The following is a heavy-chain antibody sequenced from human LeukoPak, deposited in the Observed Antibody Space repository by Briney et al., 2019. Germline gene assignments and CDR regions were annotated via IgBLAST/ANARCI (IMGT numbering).Heavy chain of an antibody. CDR2: IIPILGIA. J-gene: IGHJ4*02. CDR3: ARDRRLLRITGNPLFDY. D-gene: IGHD1-20*01. Sequence: GSSVKVSCKASGGTFSSYAISWVRQAPGQGLEWMGRIIPILGIANYAQKLQGRVTMTTDTSTSTAYMELRSLRSDDTAVYYCARDRRLLRITGNPLFDYWGQGTLVTVSS. V-gene: IGHV1-69*04. CDR1: GGTFSSYA.